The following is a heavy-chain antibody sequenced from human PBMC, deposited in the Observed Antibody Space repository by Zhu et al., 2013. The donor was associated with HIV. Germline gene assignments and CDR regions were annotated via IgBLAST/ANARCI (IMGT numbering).Heavy chain of an antibody. V-gene: IGHV1-69*02. CDR2: IIPILGIA. D-gene: IGHD5-12*01. J-gene: IGHJ6*02. CDR3: ARGEEMATIYYYYYGMDV. CDR1: GGTFSSYT. Sequence: QVQLVQSGAEVKKPGSSVKVSCKASGGTFSSYTISWVRQAPGQGLEWMGRIIPILGIANYAQKFQGRVTITADKSTSTAYMELSSLRSEDTAVYYCARGEEMATIYYYYYGMDVWGQGP.